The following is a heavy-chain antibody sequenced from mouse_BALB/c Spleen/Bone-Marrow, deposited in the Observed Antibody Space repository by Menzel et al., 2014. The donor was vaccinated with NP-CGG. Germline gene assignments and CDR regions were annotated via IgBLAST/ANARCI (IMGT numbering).Heavy chain of an antibody. D-gene: IGHD2-1*01. CDR1: GYTFTSYW. Sequence: AEQATHVHSLNRSSKAAGYTFTSYWMHWVKQRPGQGLEWIGYINPSTGYTEYNQKFKDKATLTADKSSSTAYMQLSSLTSEDSAVYYCARPYGNFYMDYWAPRSTLTPSS. J-gene: IGHJ4*01. CDR2: INPSTGYT. CDR3: ARPYGNFYMDY. V-gene: IGHV1-4*01.